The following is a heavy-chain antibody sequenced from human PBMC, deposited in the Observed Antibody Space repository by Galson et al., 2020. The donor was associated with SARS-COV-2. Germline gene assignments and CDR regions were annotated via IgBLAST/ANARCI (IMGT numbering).Heavy chain of an antibody. CDR2: ISAYNGNT. J-gene: IGHJ4*02. D-gene: IGHD5-18*01. V-gene: IGHV1-18*01. CDR3: VRDGYGVGY. Sequence: ASVKVSCKASGYTFTTYGLSWVRQAPGQGLEWMGWISAYNGNTNYAQKLQGRVTMTTETSTRTAHMELRSLRYDDTAVYYCVRDGYGVGYWGQGTLVTVSS. CDR1: GYTFTTYG.